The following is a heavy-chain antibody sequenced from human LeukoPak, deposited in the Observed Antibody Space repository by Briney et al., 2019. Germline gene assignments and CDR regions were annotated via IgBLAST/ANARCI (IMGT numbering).Heavy chain of an antibody. J-gene: IGHJ1*01. CDR1: GYTFTSYY. CDR2: VNPNSGGT. Sequence: GASVKVSCKASGYTFTSYYLHWGREAPRQGLEWMGWVNPNSGGTNYAQKFQGRGTMTRDTSISTAYMELSRLRSDDTAEYYCARTLYYDSSGYYSSSYYYFQHWGQGTLVTVSS. CDR3: ARTLYYDSSGYYSSSYYYFQH. V-gene: IGHV1-2*02. D-gene: IGHD3-22*01.